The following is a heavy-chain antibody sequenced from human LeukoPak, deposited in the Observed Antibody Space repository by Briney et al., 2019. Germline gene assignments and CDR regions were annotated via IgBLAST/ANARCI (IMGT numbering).Heavy chain of an antibody. CDR2: IYYSGST. CDR3: ARGKQFMINGALDI. D-gene: IGHD3-16*01. J-gene: IGHJ3*02. Sequence: SETLSLTCTVSGGSISSSSYYWGWIRQPPGKGLEWIGSIYYSGSTYYNPSLKSRVTISVDASKNQFSLKLSSVTAADTAVYYCARGKQFMINGALDIWGQGTMVTVYS. CDR1: GGSISSSSYY. V-gene: IGHV4-39*07.